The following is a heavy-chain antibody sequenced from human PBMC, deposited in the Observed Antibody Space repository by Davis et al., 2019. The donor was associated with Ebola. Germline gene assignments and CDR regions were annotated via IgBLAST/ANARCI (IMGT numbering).Heavy chain of an antibody. D-gene: IGHD6-13*01. CDR2: ITPMFGTT. Sequence: SVKVSCKASGGTFSSYVISWVRQAPGQGLEWMGGITPMFGTTNYAQKFQGRVTIIADESTDTAYMELSSLRSEDTAVYYCARAPAPLGTGSSSWFQFHYYPMDVWGKGTTVTVSS. V-gene: IGHV1-69*13. J-gene: IGHJ6*04. CDR3: ARAPAPLGTGSSSWFQFHYYPMDV. CDR1: GGTFSSYV.